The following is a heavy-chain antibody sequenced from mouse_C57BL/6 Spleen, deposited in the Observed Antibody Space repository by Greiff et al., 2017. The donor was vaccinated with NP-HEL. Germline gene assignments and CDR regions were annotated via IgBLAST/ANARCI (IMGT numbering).Heavy chain of an antibody. J-gene: IGHJ4*01. CDR3: ARRDGYHYAMDY. D-gene: IGHD2-3*01. Sequence: VQLKESGGDLVKPGGSLKLSCAASGFTFSSYGMSWVRQTPDKRLEWVATISSGGSYTYYPDSVKGRFTISRDNAKNTLYLQMSSLKSEDTAMYYCARRDGYHYAMDYWGQGTSVTVSS. CDR1: GFTFSSYG. V-gene: IGHV5-6*01. CDR2: ISSGGSYT.